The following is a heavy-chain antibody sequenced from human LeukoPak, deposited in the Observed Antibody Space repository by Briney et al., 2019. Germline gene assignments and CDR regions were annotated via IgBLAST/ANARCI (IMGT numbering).Heavy chain of an antibody. CDR3: AKDGDGYNLGVGNYFDY. CDR1: GFTFDDYA. V-gene: IGHV3-9*01. CDR2: ISWNSGSI. Sequence: GGSLRLSCAASGFTFDDYAMHWVRQAPGKGLEWVSGISWNSGSIGYADSVKGRFTISRDNAKNSLYLQMNSLRAEDTALYYCAKDGDGYNLGVGNYFDYWGQGTLVTVSS. D-gene: IGHD5-24*01. J-gene: IGHJ4*02.